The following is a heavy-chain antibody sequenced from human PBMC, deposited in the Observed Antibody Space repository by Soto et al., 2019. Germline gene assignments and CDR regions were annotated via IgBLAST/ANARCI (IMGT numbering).Heavy chain of an antibody. J-gene: IGHJ4*02. Sequence: GGSLRLSCAASGLTVSSNYMSWVRQAPGKGLEWVSVIYSGGSTYYADSVKGRFTISRDNSKNTLYLQMNSLRAEDTAVYYCASDRKKYSSGWYRFDYWGQGTLVTVSS. CDR1: GLTVSSNY. CDR3: ASDRKKYSSGWYRFDY. CDR2: IYSGGST. V-gene: IGHV3-66*01. D-gene: IGHD6-19*01.